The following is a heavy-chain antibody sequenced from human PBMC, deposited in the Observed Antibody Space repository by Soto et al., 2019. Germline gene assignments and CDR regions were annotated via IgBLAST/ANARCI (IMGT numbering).Heavy chain of an antibody. Sequence: GGSLRLSCAASGFTFDDYTMHWVRQAPGKGLEWVSLISWDGGSTYYADSVKGRFTISRDNSKNSLYLQMNSLRTEDTALYYCATGILPNSGWPLFAPWGQGTLVTVSS. J-gene: IGHJ5*02. V-gene: IGHV3-43*01. CDR3: ATGILPNSGWPLFAP. CDR2: ISWDGGST. D-gene: IGHD6-19*01. CDR1: GFTFDDYT.